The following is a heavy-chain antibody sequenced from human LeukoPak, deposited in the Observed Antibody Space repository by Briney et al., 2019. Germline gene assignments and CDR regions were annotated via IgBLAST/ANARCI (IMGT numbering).Heavy chain of an antibody. CDR2: ISYDGSNK. D-gene: IGHD5-24*01. Sequence: GGSLRLSCAASGFTFSSHGLHWVRQAPGKGLEWVAVISYDGSNKYYAESVKGRFTISRDNSKNTLYLQMNSLRAEDTAVYYCAKDAQRWLHVYYFDYWGQGTLVTVSS. J-gene: IGHJ4*02. CDR3: AKDAQRWLHVYYFDY. V-gene: IGHV3-30*18. CDR1: GFTFSSHG.